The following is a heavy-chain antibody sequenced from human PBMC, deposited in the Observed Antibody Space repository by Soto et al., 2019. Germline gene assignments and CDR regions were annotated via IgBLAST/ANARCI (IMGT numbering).Heavy chain of an antibody. CDR3: ARDLLAVAVDYGMDV. CDR2: INPSGGST. D-gene: IGHD6-19*01. V-gene: IGHV1-46*01. Sequence: QVQLVQSGAEVKKPGASVKVSCKASGYTFTSYSMHWVRQAPGQGLEWMGIINPSGGSTSYAQKFRGRVTMTRDTSTSIGYMELSSLRSEDTAVYYCARDLLAVAVDYGMDVWGQGTTVTVSS. CDR1: GYTFTSYS. J-gene: IGHJ6*02.